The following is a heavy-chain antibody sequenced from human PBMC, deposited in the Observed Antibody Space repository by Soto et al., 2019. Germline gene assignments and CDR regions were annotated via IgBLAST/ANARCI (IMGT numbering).Heavy chain of an antibody. J-gene: IGHJ4*02. V-gene: IGHV3-30*03. CDR3: AIGEWLSTSYFNF. Sequence: HPGGSLRLSCAASGFTFSSYGMHWVRQAPGKGLEWVAVISYDGSNKYYADSVKGRFTISRDNSKNTLYLQMNSLRAEDTAVYYCAIGEWLSTSYFNFWGKGTLVTVSS. D-gene: IGHD3-3*01. CDR1: GFTFSSYG. CDR2: ISYDGSNK.